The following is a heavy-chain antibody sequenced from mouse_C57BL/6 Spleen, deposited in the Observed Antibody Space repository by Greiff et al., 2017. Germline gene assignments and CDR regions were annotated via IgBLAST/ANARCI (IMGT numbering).Heavy chain of an antibody. V-gene: IGHV1-55*01. CDR3: AAAYAWFAY. CDR2: IYPGCGRT. Sequence: QVQLQQSGAELVKPGASVKMSCKASGYTFTSYWITWVKQRPGQGLEWIGDIYPGCGRTNYTETFKSKATLTVDTSSSTAYMQLSSLTSEDSAVYYDAAAYAWFAYWGQGTLVTVSA. D-gene: IGHD2-12*01. J-gene: IGHJ3*01. CDR1: GYTFTSYW.